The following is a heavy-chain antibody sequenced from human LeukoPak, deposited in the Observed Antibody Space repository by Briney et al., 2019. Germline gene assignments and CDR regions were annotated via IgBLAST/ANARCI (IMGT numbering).Heavy chain of an antibody. Sequence: GGSLRLSCAASGFTVSSNYMSWVRQAPGKGLEWVSVIYSGGSTYYADSVKGRFTISRDNSKNTLYLQMNSLRAEDTAVYYCASSPMTPLFQHWGQGTLVTVSS. CDR2: IYSGGST. CDR1: GFTVSSNY. D-gene: IGHD2-15*01. V-gene: IGHV3-53*01. J-gene: IGHJ1*01. CDR3: ASSPMTPLFQH.